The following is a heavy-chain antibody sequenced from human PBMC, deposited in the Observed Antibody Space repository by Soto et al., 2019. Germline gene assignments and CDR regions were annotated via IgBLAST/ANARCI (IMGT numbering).Heavy chain of an antibody. CDR3: ARDYDFWSGSNSCFDY. Sequence: EVQLVESGGGLVQPGGSLRLSCAASGFAVSSFWMSWVRQAPGKGLEWVANIKRDGSEKYYVDSVKGRFTISRDNAKNSLYLQMNSLRAEDTAVYYCARDYDFWSGSNSCFDYWGQGTLVTVSS. D-gene: IGHD3-3*01. V-gene: IGHV3-7*01. CDR1: GFAVSSFW. CDR2: IKRDGSEK. J-gene: IGHJ4*02.